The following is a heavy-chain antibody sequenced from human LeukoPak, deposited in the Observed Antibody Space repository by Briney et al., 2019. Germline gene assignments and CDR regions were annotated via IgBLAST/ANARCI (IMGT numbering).Heavy chain of an antibody. CDR3: ARDDYGETFDY. CDR2: ISAGGGST. J-gene: IGHJ4*02. V-gene: IGHV3-23*01. CDR1: GFTFSNYA. D-gene: IGHD4-17*01. Sequence: PGGSLRLSCAASGFTFSNYAMSWVRQAPGKGLEWVSGISAGGGSTYYADSVKGRFTISRDNSKNMLYLQMNSLRAEDTAVYYCARDDYGETFDYWGQGTLVTVSS.